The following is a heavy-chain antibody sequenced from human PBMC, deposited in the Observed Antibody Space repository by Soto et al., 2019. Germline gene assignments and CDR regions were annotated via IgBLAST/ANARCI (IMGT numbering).Heavy chain of an antibody. J-gene: IGHJ6*02. CDR2: IHYTGST. D-gene: IGHD6-25*01. CDR1: DGSVTSANYY. Sequence: PSATLSLTCIVADGSVTSANYYWTWIRQPPGRGLEWIAYIHYTGSTNYNPSLKSRVTMSVDMSENQVSLKLSSVTAADSAVYYCAGEVAAAGTNYGMDVWGQGTTVTVSS. V-gene: IGHV4-61*01. CDR3: AGEVAAAGTNYGMDV.